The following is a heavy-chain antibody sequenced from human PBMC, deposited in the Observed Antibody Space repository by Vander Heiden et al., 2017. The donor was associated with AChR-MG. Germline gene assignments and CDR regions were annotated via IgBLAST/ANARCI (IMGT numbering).Heavy chain of an antibody. CDR3: ARGNPKYYYYYGMDV. CDR1: GYTFTSYD. Sequence: VQLVQSGAEVKKLGVSVKVSCKASGYTFTSYDINWVRQATGQGLEWMGWMNPNSGNTGYAQKFQGRVTMTRNTSISTAYMELSSLRSEDTAVYYCARGNPKYYYYYGMDVWGQGTTVTVSS. V-gene: IGHV1-8*01. J-gene: IGHJ6*02. CDR2: MNPNSGNT.